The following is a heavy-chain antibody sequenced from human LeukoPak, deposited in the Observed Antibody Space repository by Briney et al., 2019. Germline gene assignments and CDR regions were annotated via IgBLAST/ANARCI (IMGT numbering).Heavy chain of an antibody. D-gene: IGHD2-15*01. Sequence: PSETLSLTCTVSGGSISSYYWSWIRQPAGKGLEWIGRIYTSGSTNYNPSLKSRVTMSVDTSKNQFSLKLSSVTAADTAVYYCARDGVVAATGPVGPAYYYYYMDVWGKGTTVTVSS. J-gene: IGHJ6*03. CDR2: IYTSGST. CDR3: ARDGVVAATGPVGPAYYYYYMDV. CDR1: GGSISSYY. V-gene: IGHV4-4*07.